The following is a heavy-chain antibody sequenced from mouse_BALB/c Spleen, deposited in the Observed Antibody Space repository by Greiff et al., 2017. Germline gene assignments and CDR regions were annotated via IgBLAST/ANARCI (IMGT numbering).Heavy chain of an antibody. CDR1: GFSLTSYG. Sequence: QVQLKESGPGLVAPSQSLSITCTVSGFSLTSYGVHWVRQPPGKGLEWLGVIWAGGSTNYNSALMSRLSISKDNSKSQVFLKMNSLQTDDTAMYYCARGSLTGTEGFAYWGQGTLVTVSA. J-gene: IGHJ3*01. D-gene: IGHD4-1*01. CDR2: IWAGGST. CDR3: ARGSLTGTEGFAY. V-gene: IGHV2-9*02.